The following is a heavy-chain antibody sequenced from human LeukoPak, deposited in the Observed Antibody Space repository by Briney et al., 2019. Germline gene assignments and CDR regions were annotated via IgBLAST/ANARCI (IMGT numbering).Heavy chain of an antibody. CDR2: IYPGDSDT. CDR3: ARHALPGIAAAGVDY. CDR1: EYSFTSYA. D-gene: IGHD6-13*01. J-gene: IGHJ4*02. Sequence: GGSLKISCQGSEYSFTSYAIGWVRQMPGKGLGWMGIIYPGDSDTGYSTSFQGQGTISADKSISTAYLQWSSLKASDTAMYYCARHALPGIAAAGVDYWGQGTLVTVSS. V-gene: IGHV5-51*01.